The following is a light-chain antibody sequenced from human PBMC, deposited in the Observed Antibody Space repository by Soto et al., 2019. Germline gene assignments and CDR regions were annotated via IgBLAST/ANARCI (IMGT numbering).Light chain of an antibody. CDR1: SGHSSYA. V-gene: IGLV4-69*01. J-gene: IGLJ3*02. CDR3: QTWGTGSGV. Sequence: QSVLTQSPSASASLGASVNLTCTLSSGHSSYAIAWHQQQPEKGPRYLMKLNSDGSHSKGDGIPDRFSGSSSGAERYLTISSLQSEDEADYYCQTWGTGSGVFGGGTKLTVL. CDR2: LNSDGSH.